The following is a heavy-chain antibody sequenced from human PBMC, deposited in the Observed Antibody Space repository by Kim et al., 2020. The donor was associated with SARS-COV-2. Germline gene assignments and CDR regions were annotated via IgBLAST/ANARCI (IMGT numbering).Heavy chain of an antibody. V-gene: IGHV3-72*01. CDR1: GFTFSDYY. J-gene: IGHJ4*02. CDR3: ARYRPRSYGYDY. CDR2: SRNRANSYTT. D-gene: IGHD3-16*01. Sequence: GGSLRLSCAASGFTFSDYYMDWVRQTPGKGLEWVGRSRNRANSYTTEYAASVKGRFTISRDDSKTSLYLQMDSLKIEDTAMYYCARYRPRSYGYDYWGQGSLVTVSS.